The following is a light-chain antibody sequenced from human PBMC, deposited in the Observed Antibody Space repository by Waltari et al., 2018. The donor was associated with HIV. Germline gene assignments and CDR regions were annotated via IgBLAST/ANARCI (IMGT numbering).Light chain of an antibody. V-gene: IGLV1-44*01. CDR1: SSNIGNNP. CDR3: ASWDNNLAGRV. CDR2: SDH. Sequence: QSVLTQPPSASGSPGQRVTISCSGSSSNIGNNPTNWYQQLPGTAPKLLVYSDHQRPSGVPYRFSGSKSGTAASLAISELQSEDEGDYYCASWDNNLAGRVFGGRTRLTVL. J-gene: IGLJ2*01.